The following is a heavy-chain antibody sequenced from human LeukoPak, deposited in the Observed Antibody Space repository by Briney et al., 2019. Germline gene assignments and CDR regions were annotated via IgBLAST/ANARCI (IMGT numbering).Heavy chain of an antibody. Sequence: GGSLRLSCAASGFTFSSYTMNWVRQAPGKGLEWVSSIAGSSGYISYADSVKGRFTISRDNAKKSLYLQMTSLTAEDTAVYYCARDRGAYCGGDCYLGFDYWGRGTLITVSS. CDR3: ARDRGAYCGGDCYLGFDY. J-gene: IGHJ4*01. D-gene: IGHD2-21*02. CDR2: IAGSSGYI. CDR1: GFTFSSYT. V-gene: IGHV3-21*01.